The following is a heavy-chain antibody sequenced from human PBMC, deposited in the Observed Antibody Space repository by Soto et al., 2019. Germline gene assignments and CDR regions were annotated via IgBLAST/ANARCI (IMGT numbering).Heavy chain of an antibody. D-gene: IGHD6-19*01. J-gene: IGHJ4*02. CDR3: ARAVAVPADFDY. Sequence: GGSLRLSCAASGFTFSSYWMTWVRQAPGKGLEWVANIKQDGSAKYYVDSVKGRFTISRDNAKNSLYLQMNSLRAEDTAVYYCARAVAVPADFDYWRQGTLVTVSS. CDR1: GFTFSSYW. V-gene: IGHV3-7*01. CDR2: IKQDGSAK.